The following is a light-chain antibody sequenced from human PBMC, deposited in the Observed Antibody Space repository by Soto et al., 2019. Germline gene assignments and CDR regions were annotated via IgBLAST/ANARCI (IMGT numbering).Light chain of an antibody. J-gene: IGKJ3*01. Sequence: EIVLTQSPGTLSLSPGERATLSCRASQSVSSNNLAWYQQRPGQAPRVVIYGASTRATGIPERFNGSGSGTDFTLTISRLEPEGFAVYYCQQYGRSPFTFGPGTKVDIK. CDR2: GAS. CDR3: QQYGRSPFT. CDR1: QSVSSNN. V-gene: IGKV3-20*01.